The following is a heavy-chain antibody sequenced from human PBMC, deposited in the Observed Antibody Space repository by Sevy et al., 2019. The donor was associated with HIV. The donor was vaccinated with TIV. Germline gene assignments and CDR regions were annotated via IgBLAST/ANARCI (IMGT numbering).Heavy chain of an antibody. V-gene: IGHV3-9*01. CDR3: VKDRSGSYSFDY. D-gene: IGHD1-26*01. CDR1: GFTFDDYT. CDR2: ISWSSGNI. Sequence: SLRLSCAASGFTFDDYTMNWVRQAPGKGLEWVSGISWSSGNIAYADSVEGRFTISRDNAKNSLYLQMNSLRIEDTALYYRVKDRSGSYSFDYWGQGTLVTVSS. J-gene: IGHJ4*02.